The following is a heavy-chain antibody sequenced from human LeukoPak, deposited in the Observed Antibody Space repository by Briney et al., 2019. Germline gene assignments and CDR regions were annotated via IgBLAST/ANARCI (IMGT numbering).Heavy chain of an antibody. CDR1: GFTFSSYA. Sequence: GRSLRLSCAASGFTFSSYAMHWVRQAPGKGLEWVAVISYDGSNKYYADSVKGRFTISRGNSKNTLYEQMNSLRAEDTAVYYCARDLRGSSWREFDYWGQGTLVTVSS. V-gene: IGHV3-30-3*01. CDR2: ISYDGSNK. D-gene: IGHD6-13*01. J-gene: IGHJ4*02. CDR3: ARDLRGSSWREFDY.